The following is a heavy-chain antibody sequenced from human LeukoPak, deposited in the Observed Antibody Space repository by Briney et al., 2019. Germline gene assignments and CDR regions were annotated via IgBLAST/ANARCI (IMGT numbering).Heavy chain of an antibody. CDR1: GGSISSGSYY. CDR3: ARVWRMTTVTTNSIYYFDY. CDR2: IYTSGST. J-gene: IGHJ4*02. Sequence: SETLSLTCTVSGGSISSGSYYWSWIRQPAGKGLEWIGRIYTSGSTNYNPSLKSRVTISVDTSKNQFSLKLSSVTAADTAVYYCARVWRMTTVTTNSIYYFDYWGQGTLVTASS. V-gene: IGHV4-61*02. D-gene: IGHD4-17*01.